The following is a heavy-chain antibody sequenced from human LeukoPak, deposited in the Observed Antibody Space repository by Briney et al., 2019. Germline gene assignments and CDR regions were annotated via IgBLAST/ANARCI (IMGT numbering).Heavy chain of an antibody. Sequence: VASAKVSCKASGYTFTSYDINWVRQATGQGLEWMGWMNPNSGNTGYAQKFQGRVTMTRDTSTSTVYMELSSLRSEDTAVYYCARDLDGYNSYFDYWGQGTLVTVSS. J-gene: IGHJ4*02. V-gene: IGHV1-8*01. D-gene: IGHD5-24*01. CDR3: ARDLDGYNSYFDY. CDR2: MNPNSGNT. CDR1: GYTFTSYD.